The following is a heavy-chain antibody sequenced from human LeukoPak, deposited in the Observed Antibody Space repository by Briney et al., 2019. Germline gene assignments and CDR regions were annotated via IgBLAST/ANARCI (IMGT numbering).Heavy chain of an antibody. Sequence: ASVKVSCKASGYTFTSYYMHWVRQAPGQGLEWMGIINPSGGSTSYAQKFQGRVTMTRDTSTSTVYMELSSLRSEDTAVYYCARGVRLGQLVLYYFDYWGQGTLVTVSS. V-gene: IGHV1-46*01. D-gene: IGHD6-6*01. CDR2: INPSGGST. J-gene: IGHJ4*02. CDR3: ARGVRLGQLVLYYFDY. CDR1: GYTFTSYY.